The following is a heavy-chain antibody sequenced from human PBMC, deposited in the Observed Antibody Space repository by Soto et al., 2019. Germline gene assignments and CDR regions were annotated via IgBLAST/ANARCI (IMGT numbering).Heavy chain of an antibody. Sequence: SETLSLTCTVSGGSISSSSYYWGWIRQPPGKGLEWIGSIYYSGSTYYNPSLKSRVTISVDTSKNQFSLKLSSVTAADTAVYYCARRLVYAILKRDDAFDIWGQRTIVSV. CDR1: GGSISSSSYY. CDR3: ARRLVYAILKRDDAFDI. D-gene: IGHD2-8*01. J-gene: IGHJ3*02. CDR2: IYYSGST. V-gene: IGHV4-39*01.